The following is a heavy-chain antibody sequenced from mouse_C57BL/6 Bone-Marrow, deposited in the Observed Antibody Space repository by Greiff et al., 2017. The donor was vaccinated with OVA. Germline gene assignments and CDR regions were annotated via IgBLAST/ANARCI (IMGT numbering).Heavy chain of an antibody. D-gene: IGHD2-5*01. CDR2: IHPNSGST. J-gene: IGHJ1*03. CDR1: GYTFTSYW. V-gene: IGHV1-64*01. CDR3: ARKGDSNYRYFDV. Sequence: QVQLQQSGAELVKPGASVKLSCKASGYTFTSYWMHWVKQRPGQGLEWIGMIHPNSGSTNYNEKFKSKATLTVDKSSSTAYMQLSSLTSEDSAVYDCARKGDSNYRYFDVWGTGTTVTVSS.